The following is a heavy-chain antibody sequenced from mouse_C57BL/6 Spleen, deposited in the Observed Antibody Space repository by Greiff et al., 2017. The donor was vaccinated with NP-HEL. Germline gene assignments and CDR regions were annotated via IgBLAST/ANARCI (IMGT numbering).Heavy chain of an antibody. CDR3: ARDDQAWFAY. D-gene: IGHD2-12*01. CDR1: GYAFTNYL. V-gene: IGHV1-54*01. J-gene: IGHJ3*01. CDR2: INPGSGGT. Sequence: QVQLQQSGAELVRPGTSVKVSCKASGYAFTNYLIEWVKQRPGQGLEWIGVINPGSGGTNYNEKFKGKATLTADKSSSTAYMQRSSLTSEDSAVYFCARDDQAWFAYWGQGTLVTVSA.